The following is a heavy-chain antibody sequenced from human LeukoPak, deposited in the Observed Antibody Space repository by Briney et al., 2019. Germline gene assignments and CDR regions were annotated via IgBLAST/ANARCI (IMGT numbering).Heavy chain of an antibody. CDR2: YTSGST. J-gene: IGHJ4*02. CDR3: ARGTEKTRISGYYSFDL. Sequence: YTSGSTSYHPSLESRVTISLDTFKNQFSLRVSSVTAADTAIYYGARGTEKTRISGYYSFDLWGRGLLVTVSS. V-gene: IGHV4-4*07. D-gene: IGHD5-12*01.